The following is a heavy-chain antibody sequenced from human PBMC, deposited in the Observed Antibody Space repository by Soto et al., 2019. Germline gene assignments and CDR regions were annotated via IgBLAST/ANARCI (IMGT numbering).Heavy chain of an antibody. V-gene: IGHV2-26*04. CDR2: IFSNDEK. Sequence: QVTVKESGPVLVKPTETLTLTCTVSGFSLSNAGLGVSWIRQPPGKALEWLAHIFSNDEKSYSTPLKSRLTISKDTSKSQVVLIMTNMDPVDTATYDSASKYSTSWYWFDPWGQGTLVTVSS. J-gene: IGHJ5*02. CDR3: ASKYSTSWYWFDP. D-gene: IGHD6-13*01. CDR1: GFSLSNAGLG.